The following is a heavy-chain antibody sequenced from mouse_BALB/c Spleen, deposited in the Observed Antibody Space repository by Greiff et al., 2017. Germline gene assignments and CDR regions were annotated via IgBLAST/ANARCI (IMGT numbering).Heavy chain of an antibody. J-gene: IGHJ4*01. D-gene: IGHD2-2*01. CDR3: ARDGDYGYDGYAMDY. V-gene: IGHV2-9*02. CDR1: GFSLTSYG. Sequence: VQGVESGPGLVAPSQSLSITCTVSGFSLTSYGVHWVRQPPGKGLEWLGVIWAGGSTNYNSALMSRLSISKDNSKSQVFLKMNSLQTDDTAMYYCARDGDYGYDGYAMDYWGQGTSVTVSS. CDR2: IWAGGST.